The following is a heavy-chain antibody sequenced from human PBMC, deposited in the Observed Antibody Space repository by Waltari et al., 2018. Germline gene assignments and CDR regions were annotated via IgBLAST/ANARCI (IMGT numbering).Heavy chain of an antibody. D-gene: IGHD2-8*01. Sequence: EVQLVESGGGLVQPGGSLRLSCAASGFTFSTDSRNWVRQAPGKGLGWVSYISSSSTTIYYADSVKGRFTISRDNAKNSLYLQMNSLRAEDTAVYYCARAQVYAIPPHYWGQGTLVTVSS. CDR3: ARAQVYAIPPHY. CDR2: ISSSSTTI. CDR1: GFTFSTDS. J-gene: IGHJ4*02. V-gene: IGHV3-48*01.